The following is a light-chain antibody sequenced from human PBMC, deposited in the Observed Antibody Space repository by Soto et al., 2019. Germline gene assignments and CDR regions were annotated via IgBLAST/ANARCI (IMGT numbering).Light chain of an antibody. CDR2: DVS. J-gene: IGLJ1*01. V-gene: IGLV2-11*01. CDR3: CSYAGSYTYV. Sequence: QSALTQPRSVSGSPGQSVTISCTGTSSDVGGYNYVSWYQQHPGKAPKLMIYDVSQRPSGVPDRFSGSKSGNTASLTISGLQSEDEADYYCCSYAGSYTYVFGTGIKVTVL. CDR1: SSDVGGYNY.